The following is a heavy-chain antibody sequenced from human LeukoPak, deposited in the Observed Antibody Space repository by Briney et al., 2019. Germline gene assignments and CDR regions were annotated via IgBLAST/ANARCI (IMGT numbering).Heavy chain of an antibody. J-gene: IGHJ2*01. V-gene: IGHV3-7*01. CDR3: ARAPPTHLWFGELDWYFDL. D-gene: IGHD3-10*01. CDR1: GFTFSSYW. CDR2: INEDGSKK. Sequence: GSLSLSCAASGFTFSSYWMSWVRQAPGKGLEWVANINEDGSKKYYVDSVKGRLTISRDNAEKSLYLQMNSLRAEDTAVYYCARAPPTHLWFGELDWYFDLWGRGTLVTVSS.